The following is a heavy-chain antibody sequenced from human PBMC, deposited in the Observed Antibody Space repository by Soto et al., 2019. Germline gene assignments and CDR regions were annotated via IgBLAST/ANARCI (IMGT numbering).Heavy chain of an antibody. CDR2: ISAYNGNT. CDR1: GYTFTSYG. D-gene: IGHD2-15*01. J-gene: IGHJ5*02. Sequence: GALVKVSCKASGYTFTSYGISWVRQAPGQGLEWMGWISAYNGNTNYAQKLQGRVTMTTDTSTSTAYMELRSLRSDDTAVYYCARAGYCSGGSCYSFQSWFDPWGQGTLVTVSS. CDR3: ARAGYCSGGSCYSFQSWFDP. V-gene: IGHV1-18*01.